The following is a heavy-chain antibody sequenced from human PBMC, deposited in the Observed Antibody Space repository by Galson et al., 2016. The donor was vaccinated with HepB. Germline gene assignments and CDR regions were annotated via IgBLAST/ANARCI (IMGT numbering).Heavy chain of an antibody. CDR3: ARVAGLWEMRFDH. Sequence: ETLSLTCSVSGGSISSFYWSWIRQSPGKGLEWIGYIYRTGSTNFNPSLKSRVTMSVDTSKNQFSLNLNSVSAADTAVYYCARVAGLWEMRFDHWGQGALVTVSS. V-gene: IGHV4-59*01. D-gene: IGHD1-26*01. CDR1: GGSISSFY. J-gene: IGHJ4*02. CDR2: IYRTGST.